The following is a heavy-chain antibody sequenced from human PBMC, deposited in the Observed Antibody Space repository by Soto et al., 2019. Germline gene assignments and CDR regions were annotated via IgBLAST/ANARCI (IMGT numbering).Heavy chain of an antibody. J-gene: IGHJ6*03. V-gene: IGHV3-30*18. Sequence: QVQLVESGGGVVQPGRSLRLSCAASGFTFSSYGMHWVRQAPGKGLEWVAVISYDGSNKYYADSVKGRFTISRDNSKITLYLQMNSLRAEDTAVYYCAKGIRLAYYYMDVWGKGTTVTVSS. CDR2: ISYDGSNK. CDR3: AKGIRLAYYYMDV. CDR1: GFTFSSYG.